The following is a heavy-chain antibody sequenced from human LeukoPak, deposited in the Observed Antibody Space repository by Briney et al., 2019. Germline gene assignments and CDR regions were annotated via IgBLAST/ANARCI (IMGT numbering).Heavy chain of an antibody. CDR2: IIPIFGTA. J-gene: IGHJ4*02. CDR3: ARDLSVPADYCDSSARGYFDY. Sequence: SVKVSCKASGGTFSSYAISWVRQAPGQGLEWMGGIIPIFGTANYAQKFQGGVTITTDESTSTAYMELSSLRSEDTAVYYCARDLSVPADYCDSSARGYFDYWGRGTLVTVSS. CDR1: GGTFSSYA. D-gene: IGHD3-22*01. V-gene: IGHV1-69*05.